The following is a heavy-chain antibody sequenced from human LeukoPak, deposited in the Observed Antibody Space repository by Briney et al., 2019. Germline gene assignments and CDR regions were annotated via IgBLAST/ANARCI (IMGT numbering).Heavy chain of an antibody. J-gene: IGHJ3*02. D-gene: IGHD5-18*01. CDR1: GFTFSSYA. Sequence: GGSLRLSCAASGFTFSSYAMSWVRQAPGKELEWVSAISGSGGSTYYADSVKGRFTISRDNSKNTLYLQMNSLRAEDTAVYYCAKIDGYSYGPDAFDIWGQGTMVTVSS. V-gene: IGHV3-23*01. CDR2: ISGSGGST. CDR3: AKIDGYSYGPDAFDI.